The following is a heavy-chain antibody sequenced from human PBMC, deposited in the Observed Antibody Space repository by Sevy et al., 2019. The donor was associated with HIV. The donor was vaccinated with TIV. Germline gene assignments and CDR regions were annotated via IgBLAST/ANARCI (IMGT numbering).Heavy chain of an antibody. CDR1: GFTFSSYE. V-gene: IGHV3-53*01. CDR2: MYSGGSP. J-gene: IGHJ5*02. CDR3: ARGYCGGGSCTAFDP. D-gene: IGHD2-15*01. Sequence: GGSLRLSCAASGFTFSSYEMNWVRQAPGKGLEWVSVMYSGGSPYYADSVKGRFALSRDMSKNTVYLQMNSLRAEDTAVYYCARGYCGGGSCTAFDPWGQGTLVTVSS.